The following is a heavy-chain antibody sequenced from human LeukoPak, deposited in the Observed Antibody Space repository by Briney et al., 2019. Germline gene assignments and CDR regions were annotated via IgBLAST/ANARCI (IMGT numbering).Heavy chain of an antibody. CDR3: AHSETRDAYFDY. Sequence: SGPTLVKPTQALTLTCTVSGVSLSTGGVGVGLIRQPPGKALEGLELIYWDDDKHYSSSMKSRLNIHKDTSKNPVVLTMNNMDPVDTATYYCAHSETRDAYFDYWDQGTLVSVS. CDR1: GVSLSTGGVG. V-gene: IGHV2-5*02. J-gene: IGHJ4*02. CDR2: IYWDDDK. D-gene: IGHD5-24*01.